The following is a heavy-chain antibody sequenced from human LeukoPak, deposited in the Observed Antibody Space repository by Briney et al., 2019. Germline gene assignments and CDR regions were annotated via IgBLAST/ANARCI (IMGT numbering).Heavy chain of an antibody. CDR1: GGSISGYH. D-gene: IGHD5-12*01. CDR3: ARESRLGVFDY. CDR2: IYYSGSS. V-gene: IGHV4-59*12. Sequence: SETLSLTCNVSGGSISGYHWSWIRQPPGKGLEWLGYIYYSGSSNYNPSLKSRVTMSVDTSKNQFSLKLSSVTAADTAVYYCARESRLGVFDYWGQGTLVTVSS. J-gene: IGHJ4*02.